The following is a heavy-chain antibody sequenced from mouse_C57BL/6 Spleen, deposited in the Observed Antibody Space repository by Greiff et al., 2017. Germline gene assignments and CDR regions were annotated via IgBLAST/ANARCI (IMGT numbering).Heavy chain of an antibody. CDR1: GYTFTDYE. CDR2: IDPETGGT. J-gene: IGHJ2*01. CDR3: TSRGLLDY. D-gene: IGHD3-1*01. Sequence: VQLQESGAELVRPGASVTLSCKASGYTFTDYEMHWVKQTPVHGLEWIGAIDPETGGTAYNQKFKGKAILTADKSSSTAYMELRSLTSEDSAVYYCTSRGLLDYWGQGTTRTVSS. V-gene: IGHV1-15*01.